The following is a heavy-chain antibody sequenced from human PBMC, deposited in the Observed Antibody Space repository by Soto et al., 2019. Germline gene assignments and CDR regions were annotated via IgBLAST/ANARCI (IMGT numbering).Heavy chain of an antibody. V-gene: IGHV4-4*02. CDR3: AGGSGSGREVRDFDI. CDR2: IYHSGST. CDR1: GGSISSSNW. J-gene: IGHJ3*02. D-gene: IGHD1-26*01. Sequence: SETLSLTCAVSGGSISSSNWWSWVRQPPGKGLEWIGEIYHSGSTNYNPSLKSRVTISVDKSKNQFSLKLSSVTAADTAVYYCAGGSGSGREVRDFDIWGQGTMVTVSS.